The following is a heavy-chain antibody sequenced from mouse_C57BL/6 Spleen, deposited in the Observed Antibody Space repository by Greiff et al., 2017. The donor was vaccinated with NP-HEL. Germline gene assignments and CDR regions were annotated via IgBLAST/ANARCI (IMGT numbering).Heavy chain of an antibody. V-gene: IGHV1-69*01. CDR2: IDPSDSYT. CDR3: ARGGITTVLDY. Sequence: QVQLQQPGAELVMPGASVKLSCKASGYTFTSYWMHWVKQRPGQGLEWIGEIDPSDSYTNYNQKFKGKSTLTVDKSSSTAYMQLSSLTSEDSAVYYCARGGITTVLDYWGQGTTLTVSS. CDR1: GYTFTSYW. D-gene: IGHD1-1*01. J-gene: IGHJ2*01.